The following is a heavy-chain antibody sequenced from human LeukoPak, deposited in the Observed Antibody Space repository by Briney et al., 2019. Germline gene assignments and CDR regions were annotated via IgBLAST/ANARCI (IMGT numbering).Heavy chain of an antibody. J-gene: IGHJ4*02. CDR1: GFSLSTSGVG. Sequence: ESGPTLVKPTQTLTLTCTFSGFSLSTSGVGVGWIRQPPGKVLEWLALIHWDGDKRYSPSLKSRLTITKDTSKNQVVLTMTNMDPVDTATYYCAHRAAADPFDYWGQGTLVTVSS. D-gene: IGHD6-13*01. CDR3: AHRAAADPFDY. CDR2: IHWDGDK. V-gene: IGHV2-5*02.